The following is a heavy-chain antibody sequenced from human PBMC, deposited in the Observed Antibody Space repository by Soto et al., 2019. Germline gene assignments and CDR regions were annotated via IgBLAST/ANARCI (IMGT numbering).Heavy chain of an antibody. Sequence: QVQLVESGGGVVQPGRSLRLSCAASGFTFSSYGMHWVRQAPGKGLEWVAVIWYDGSNKYYADSVKGRFTISRDNSKNTLDLQMNSLKAEDTAVYYCAREWGHWGQGTLVTVSS. CDR3: AREWGH. CDR1: GFTFSSYG. CDR2: IWYDGSNK. D-gene: IGHD1-26*01. V-gene: IGHV3-33*01. J-gene: IGHJ4*02.